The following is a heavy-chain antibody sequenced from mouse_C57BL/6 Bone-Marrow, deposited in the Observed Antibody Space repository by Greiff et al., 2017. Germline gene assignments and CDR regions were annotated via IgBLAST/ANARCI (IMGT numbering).Heavy chain of an antibody. CDR2: ISDGGSYT. CDR1: GFTFSSYA. CDR3: AREGDYDAGWYFDV. Sequence: EVKLVESGGGLVKPGGSLKLSCAASGFTFSSYAMSWVRQTPEKRLEWVATISDGGSYTYYPDNVKGRFTISRDNAKNNLYLQMSHLKSEDTAMYYCAREGDYDAGWYFDVWGTGTTVTVSS. V-gene: IGHV5-4*01. D-gene: IGHD2-4*01. J-gene: IGHJ1*03.